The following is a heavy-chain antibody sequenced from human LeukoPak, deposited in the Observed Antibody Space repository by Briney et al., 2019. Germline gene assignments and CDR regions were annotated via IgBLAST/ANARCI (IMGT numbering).Heavy chain of an antibody. CDR2: INPNSGGT. V-gene: IGHV1-2*02. J-gene: IGHJ4*02. Sequence: ASVKVSCKASGYTFTGYYMHWVRQAPGQGLEWMGWINPNSGGTNYAQKFRGRVTMTRDTSISTAYMELSRLRSDDTAVYYCARGHDYGDYADYWGQGTLVTVSS. CDR3: ARGHDYGDYADY. D-gene: IGHD4-17*01. CDR1: GYTFTGYY.